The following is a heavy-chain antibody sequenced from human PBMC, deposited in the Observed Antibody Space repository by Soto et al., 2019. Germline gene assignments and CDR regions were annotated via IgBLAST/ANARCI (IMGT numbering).Heavy chain of an antibody. V-gene: IGHV1-18*01. D-gene: IGHD1-1*01. Sequence: QIQLVQSGAEVKKPGASVKVSCKASGYNFFDYGVNWVRQAPGQGLEWMGWVSPKSGNTDFARKVQDRVTMTADTSTNTAYLELRGLRSDDTAVYYCARGRTVSSIGPLLVWGQGTLVSVSS. CDR1: GYNFFDYG. CDR3: ARGRTVSSIGPLLV. CDR2: VSPKSGNT. J-gene: IGHJ1*01.